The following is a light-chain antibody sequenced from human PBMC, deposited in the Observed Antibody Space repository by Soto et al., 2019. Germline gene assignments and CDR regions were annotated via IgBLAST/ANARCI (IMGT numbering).Light chain of an antibody. Sequence: DIQMTQSPSTLSASVGDRVTITCRASQTISTLLSWYQQRPGKAPNLLIYKASSLERGVPSRLSGSGSGTEFTLTISSLQPDDFATYFCQQYSTYPWTFGQGTKVEVK. CDR2: KAS. CDR3: QQYSTYPWT. V-gene: IGKV1-5*03. J-gene: IGKJ1*01. CDR1: QTISTL.